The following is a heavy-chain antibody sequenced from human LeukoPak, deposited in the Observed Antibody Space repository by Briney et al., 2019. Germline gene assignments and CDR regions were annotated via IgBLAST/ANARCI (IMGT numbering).Heavy chain of an antibody. V-gene: IGHV3-30*18. D-gene: IGHD3-16*01. CDR3: AKASGGYVWGSHFDY. CDR1: GFTFSSYG. CDR2: ISYDGSNK. J-gene: IGHJ4*02. Sequence: GGSLRLSCAASGFTFSSYGMHWVRQAPGKGLEWVAVISYDGSNKYYADSVKGRFTISRDNSKNTLYLQMNSLRAEDTAVYYCAKASGGYVWGSHFDYWGQGTLVTVSS.